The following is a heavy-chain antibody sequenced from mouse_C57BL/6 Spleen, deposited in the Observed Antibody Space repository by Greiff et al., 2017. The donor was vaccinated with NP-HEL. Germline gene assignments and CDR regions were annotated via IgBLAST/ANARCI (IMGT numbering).Heavy chain of an antibody. CDR2: IYPRDGST. V-gene: IGHV1-85*01. CDR1: GYTFTSYD. Sequence: VQLQQSGPELVKPGASVKLSCKASGYTFTSYDINWVKQRPGQGLEWIGWIYPRDGSTKYNEKFKGKATLTVDTSSSTAYMELHSLTSEDSAVYFGASDITTDGFAYWGQGTLVTVSA. J-gene: IGHJ3*01. CDR3: ASDITTDGFAY. D-gene: IGHD1-1*01.